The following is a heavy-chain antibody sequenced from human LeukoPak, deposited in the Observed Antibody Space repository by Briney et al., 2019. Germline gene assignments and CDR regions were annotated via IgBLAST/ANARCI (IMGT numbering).Heavy chain of an antibody. Sequence: PSETLSLTCTVSGGSISSHYWSWIRQPPGKGLEWIGYIYYSGSTNYNPSLKSRVTISVDTSKNQFSLKLSSVPAADTAVYYCARNVGWNSISYYYYYMDVWGKGTTVTVSS. V-gene: IGHV4-59*11. D-gene: IGHD1-7*01. CDR1: GGSISSHY. J-gene: IGHJ6*03. CDR2: IYYSGST. CDR3: ARNVGWNSISYYYYYMDV.